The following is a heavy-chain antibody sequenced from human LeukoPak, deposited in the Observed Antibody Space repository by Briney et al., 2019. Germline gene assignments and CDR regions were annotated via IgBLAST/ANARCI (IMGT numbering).Heavy chain of an antibody. D-gene: IGHD4-17*01. V-gene: IGHV4-31*03. CDR2: IYYSGNT. CDR3: ARARGDSSRLDY. CDR1: GGSISSGGYY. J-gene: IGHJ4*02. Sequence: PSETLSLTCTVSGGSISSGGYYWPWIRQHPGKGLEWIGYIYYSGNTYYNPSLKSRVTISEDTSKNQFSLKLTSVTAADTAVYYCARARGDSSRLDYWGQGTLVTVSS.